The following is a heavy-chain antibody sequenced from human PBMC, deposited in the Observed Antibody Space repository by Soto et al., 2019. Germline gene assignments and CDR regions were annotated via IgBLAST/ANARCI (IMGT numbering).Heavy chain of an antibody. Sequence: PVGSLRLACAASGFTFSSYSMNWVRQAPGKGLEWVSYISSSSSTIYYADSVKGRFTISRDNAKNSLYLQMNSLRDEDTAVYYCARDLRAYSSSWYPFDYWGQGTLVTVSS. CDR3: ARDLRAYSSSWYPFDY. V-gene: IGHV3-48*02. J-gene: IGHJ4*02. CDR1: GFTFSSYS. CDR2: ISSSSSTI. D-gene: IGHD6-13*01.